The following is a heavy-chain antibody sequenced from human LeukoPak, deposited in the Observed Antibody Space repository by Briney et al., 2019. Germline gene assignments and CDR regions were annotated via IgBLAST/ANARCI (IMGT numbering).Heavy chain of an antibody. J-gene: IGHJ4*02. D-gene: IGHD1-26*01. Sequence: PGGSLRLSCAASGYTFSSYSMNWVRQAPGKGLEWVSYISSGSSTIYYADSVKGRFTISRDNAKNSLCLQMNSLRDEDTAVYYCARDGIVGSPLFKFDYWGQGTLVTVSS. V-gene: IGHV3-48*02. CDR1: GYTFSSYS. CDR3: ARDGIVGSPLFKFDY. CDR2: ISSGSSTI.